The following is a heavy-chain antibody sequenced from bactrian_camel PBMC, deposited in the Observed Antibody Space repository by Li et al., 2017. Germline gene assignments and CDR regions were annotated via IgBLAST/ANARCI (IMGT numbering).Heavy chain of an antibody. Sequence: HVQLVESGGGAVQAGGSLRLSCVASGYIYSTDCMGWFRQAPGKEREGVATIYALDGKTYYADSVKGRLTISQDSAKNTVFLQMDSLEAGDTAMYYCAASRFSSVCPAVATMPSLQTRFYSWGQGTQVTVS. V-gene: IGHV3S1*01. J-gene: IGHJ6*01. CDR2: IYALDGKT. D-gene: IGHD4*01. CDR1: GYIYSTDC. CDR3: AASRFSSVCPAVATMPSLQTRFYS.